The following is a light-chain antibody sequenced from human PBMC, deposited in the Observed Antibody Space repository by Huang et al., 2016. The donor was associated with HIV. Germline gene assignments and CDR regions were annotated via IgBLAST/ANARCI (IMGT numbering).Light chain of an antibody. CDR2: AAS. Sequence: EIVMTPPPATLSVSPGERATLSCRASQSVSSNLAWYQQKPGQAPRLLIYAASTRATGIPARFTLTISSLQSEDFAVYYCQQYNNWPRTFGQGTKVEIK. V-gene: IGKV3-15*01. CDR3: QQYNNWPRT. J-gene: IGKJ1*01. CDR1: QSVSSN.